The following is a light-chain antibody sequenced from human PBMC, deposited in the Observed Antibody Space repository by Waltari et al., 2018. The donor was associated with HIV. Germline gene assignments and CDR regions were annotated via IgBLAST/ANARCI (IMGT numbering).Light chain of an antibody. Sequence: EVLLTQSPVTLPVSRGERVTLFCRASQSVNSHLAWYQHKPGHAPRLLICGASTRSTGIPAIFIGSVSGTEFSLTISSLQSEDFAFYYCQQSNDWPPYTFGQGTKLEL. V-gene: IGKV3D-15*01. J-gene: IGKJ2*01. CDR3: QQSNDWPPYT. CDR2: GAS. CDR1: QSVNSH.